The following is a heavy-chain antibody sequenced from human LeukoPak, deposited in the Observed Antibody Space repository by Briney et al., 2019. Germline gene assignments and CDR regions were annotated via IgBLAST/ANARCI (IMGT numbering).Heavy chain of an antibody. CDR1: GFTFSSYG. J-gene: IGHJ3*02. CDR3: AKVGGDAFDI. Sequence: GGSLRLSCVTSGFTFSSYGMHWVRQVPGKGLEWVAVISYDAKSNYHVNSVKGRFTISRDNSKNTLYLQMNSLRADDTAVYYCAKVGGDAFDIWGQGTMVTVSS. V-gene: IGHV3-30*18. D-gene: IGHD3-10*01. CDR2: ISYDAKSN.